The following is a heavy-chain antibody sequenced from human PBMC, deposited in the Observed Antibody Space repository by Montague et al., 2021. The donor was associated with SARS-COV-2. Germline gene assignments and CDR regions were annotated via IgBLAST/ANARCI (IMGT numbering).Heavy chain of an antibody. CDR2: IYWDDDK. CDR3: AHRIVVLTGPVFDY. D-gene: IGHD3-22*01. CDR1: GLSLSTSGVG. J-gene: IGHJ4*02. V-gene: IGHV2-5*02. Sequence: PALVKPTQTLTLTCTFSGLSLSTSGVGVGWIRQPPGKALEWLALIYWDDDKRYSPSLKSRLTITKDTSKNQVVLTMTYMDPVDTATYYCAHRIVVLTGPVFDYWGQGALVTVSS.